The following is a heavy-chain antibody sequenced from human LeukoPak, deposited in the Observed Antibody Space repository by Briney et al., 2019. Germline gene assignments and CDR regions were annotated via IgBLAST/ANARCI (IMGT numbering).Heavy chain of an antibody. J-gene: IGHJ4*02. Sequence: SETLSLTCTVSGGSISSGDYYWSWIRQPLGKGLEWIGYIYYSGSTYYNPSLKSRVTISVDTSKNQFSPKLSSVTAADTAVYYCARDGLYYFDYWGQGTLVTVSS. D-gene: IGHD6-19*01. CDR3: ARDGLYYFDY. CDR2: IYYSGST. V-gene: IGHV4-30-4*08. CDR1: GGSISSGDYY.